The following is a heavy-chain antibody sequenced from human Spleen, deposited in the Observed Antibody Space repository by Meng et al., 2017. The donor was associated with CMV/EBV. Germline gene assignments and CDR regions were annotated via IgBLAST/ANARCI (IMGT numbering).Heavy chain of an antibody. V-gene: IGHV3-33*06. CDR3: AKEYSSSWYSYYYYYGMDV. D-gene: IGHD6-13*01. CDR2: IWYDGSNK. Sequence: GESLKISCAACGFTFSSYGMHWVRQAPGKGLEWVAVIWYDGSNKYYADSVKGRFTISRDNSKNTLYLQMNSLRAEDTAVYYCAKEYSSSWYSYYYYYGMDVWGQGTTVTVSS. J-gene: IGHJ6*02. CDR1: GFTFSSYG.